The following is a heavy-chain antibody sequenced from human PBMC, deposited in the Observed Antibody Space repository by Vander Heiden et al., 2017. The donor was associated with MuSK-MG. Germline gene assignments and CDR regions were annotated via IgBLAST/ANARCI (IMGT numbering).Heavy chain of an antibody. CDR1: GGSISSRRYY. V-gene: IGHV4-39*01. J-gene: IGHJ4*02. CDR3: ATLDITIFGVVTSGFDY. CDR2: IYYSGST. D-gene: IGHD3-3*01. Sequence: QLQLQASGPGLVKPSETLSLTCTVSGGSISSRRYYWGWIRQPPGKGLEWIGSIYYSGSTYYNPSLKSRVTISVDTSKNQFSLKLSSVTAADTAVYYCATLDITIFGVVTSGFDYWGQGTLVTVSS.